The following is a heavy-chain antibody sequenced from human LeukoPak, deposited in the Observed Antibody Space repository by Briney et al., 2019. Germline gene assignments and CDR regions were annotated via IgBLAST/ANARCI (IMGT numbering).Heavy chain of an antibody. CDR3: ARDRCSSSSSDYYYGMDV. CDR1: GYTFTVYY. V-gene: IGHV1-2*02. CDR2: INPNSGGT. Sequence: WPSVKLSCNSSGYTFTVYYMHWVRHAPGQGLEWMGWINPNSGGTNYTQKFQGRVTMTRDTSISTAYMELSRLRSDDTAVYYCARDRCSSSSSDYYYGMDVWGQGTTVTVSS. D-gene: IGHD6-6*01. J-gene: IGHJ6*02.